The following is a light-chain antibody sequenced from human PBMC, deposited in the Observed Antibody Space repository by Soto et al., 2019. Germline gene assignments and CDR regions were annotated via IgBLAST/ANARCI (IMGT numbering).Light chain of an antibody. V-gene: IGKV3-20*01. CDR1: QTLRRTY. CDR3: QQYGTTPWT. CDR2: GAC. J-gene: IGKJ1*01. Sequence: EIVLMQSPGTLSLSPGERATLSCRASQTLRRTYIAWYQQKPGQAPRVLIYGACERATGIPDRFSGSGAGTDFTLTSSRLEPEDFAVYYCQQYGTTPWTFGQGTKVDIK.